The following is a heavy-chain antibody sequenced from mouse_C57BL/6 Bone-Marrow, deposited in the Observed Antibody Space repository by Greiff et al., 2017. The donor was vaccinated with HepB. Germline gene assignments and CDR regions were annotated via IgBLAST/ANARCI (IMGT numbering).Heavy chain of an antibody. CDR1: GFTFSSYG. J-gene: IGHJ2*01. D-gene: IGHD1-1*01. CDR2: ISSGGRYT. V-gene: IGHV5-6*02. Sequence: EVKLVESGGDLVKPGGSLKLSCAASGFTFSSYGMSWVRQTPDKRLEWVATISSGGRYTYYPDSVKGRFTISRDNAKNTLYLQMSSLKSEDTAMYYCARHLYGSSYVHYFDYWGQGTTLTVSS. CDR3: ARHLYGSSYVHYFDY.